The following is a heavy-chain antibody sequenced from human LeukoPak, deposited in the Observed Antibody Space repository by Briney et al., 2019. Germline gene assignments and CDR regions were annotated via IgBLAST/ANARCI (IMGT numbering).Heavy chain of an antibody. V-gene: IGHV1-18*01. CDR3: ARAPVVGDYYYYMDV. J-gene: IGHJ6*03. Sequence: ASVKVSCKASGYTFTSYGISWVRQAPGQGLEWMGWISAYNGNTNYAQKLQGRVTMTRNTSISTAYMELSSLRSEDTAVYYCARAPVVGDYYYYMDVWGKGTTVTISS. CDR1: GYTFTSYG. D-gene: IGHD2-21*01. CDR2: ISAYNGNT.